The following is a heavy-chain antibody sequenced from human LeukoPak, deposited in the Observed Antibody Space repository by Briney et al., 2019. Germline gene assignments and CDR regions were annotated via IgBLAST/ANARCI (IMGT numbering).Heavy chain of an antibody. J-gene: IGHJ6*03. V-gene: IGHV4-59*12. D-gene: IGHD3-10*01. CDR1: GGSISSYY. CDR3: ARTTMVRGTYYMDV. CDR2: IYHSGST. Sequence: SETLSLTCTVSGGSISSYYWSWIRQSPGKGLEWIGSIYHSGSTYYNPSLKSRVTISVDTSKNQFSLKLSSVTAADTAVYYCARTTMVRGTYYMDVWGKGTTVTISS.